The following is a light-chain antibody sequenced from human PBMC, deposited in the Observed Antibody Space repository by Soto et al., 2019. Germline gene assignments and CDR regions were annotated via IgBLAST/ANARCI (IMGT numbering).Light chain of an antibody. Sequence: DIQMTQSPSSLSESVGDRVNITCRASQGFSNYLAWYQQKPGKVPMLLIYATSTLQSGVPSRFSGSGSGTDFTLTISSLQPEDVATYYCQKYNDVPFTFDPRTKVDI. CDR2: ATS. CDR3: QKYNDVPFT. V-gene: IGKV1-27*01. CDR1: QGFSNY. J-gene: IGKJ3*01.